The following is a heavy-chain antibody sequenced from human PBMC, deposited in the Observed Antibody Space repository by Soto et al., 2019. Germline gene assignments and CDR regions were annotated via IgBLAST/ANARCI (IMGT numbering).Heavy chain of an antibody. D-gene: IGHD5-12*01. J-gene: IGHJ4*02. CDR2: IWYDGSNK. Sequence: QVQLVESGGGVVQPGRSLRLSCAASGFTFSSYGMHWVRQAPGKGLEWVAVIWYDGSNKYYADSVKGRFTISRDNSKNTLYLQMNSLRAEDTAVYYCAREFGYKPLSFDYWGQGTLVTVSS. V-gene: IGHV3-33*01. CDR1: GFTFSSYG. CDR3: AREFGYKPLSFDY.